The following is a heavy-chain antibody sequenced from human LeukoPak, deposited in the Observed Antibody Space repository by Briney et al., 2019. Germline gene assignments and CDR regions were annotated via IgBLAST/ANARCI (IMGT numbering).Heavy chain of an antibody. CDR3: ARDDSSGYYYVPDY. J-gene: IGHJ4*02. Sequence: GGSLRLSCAASGSTFSSYIMNWVRQAPGKGLEWVSSISSSSSYIYYADSVKGRFTISRDNAKNSLYLQMNSLRAEDTAVYYCARDDSSGYYYVPDYWGQGTLVTVSS. CDR1: GSTFSSYI. CDR2: ISSSSSYI. V-gene: IGHV3-21*01. D-gene: IGHD3-22*01.